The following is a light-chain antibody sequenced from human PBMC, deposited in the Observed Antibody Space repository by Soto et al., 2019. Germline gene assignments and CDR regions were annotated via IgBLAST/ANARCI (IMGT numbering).Light chain of an antibody. V-gene: IGLV2-14*01. J-gene: IGLJ1*01. Sequence: QSALTQPASVSGSPGQSIAISCTGTSSEVGVYSYVSWYQQQPGKAPKLVISDVSNRPSGVSDRFSGSKSGNTASLTISGLQTEDEADYYCASYTTSSTYVFGTGTKVTVL. CDR2: DVS. CDR3: ASYTTSSTYV. CDR1: SSEVGVYSY.